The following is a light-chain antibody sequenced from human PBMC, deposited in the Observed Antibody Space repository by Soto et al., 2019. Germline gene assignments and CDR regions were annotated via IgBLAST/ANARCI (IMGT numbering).Light chain of an antibody. J-gene: IGKJ4*01. CDR2: DAS. Sequence: EIVMTQSPATLSVSPGEGATLSCRASQSVSNSLAGYQQKPGQAPRLLIYDASTRATGIPARFSGSGSGTEFTLTISSLQSEDFAVYYCQQYNKWPPLTFGGGTKVEIK. CDR3: QQYNKWPPLT. CDR1: QSVSNS. V-gene: IGKV3-15*01.